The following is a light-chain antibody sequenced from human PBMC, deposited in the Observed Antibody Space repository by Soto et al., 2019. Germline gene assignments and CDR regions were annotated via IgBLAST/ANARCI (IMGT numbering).Light chain of an antibody. Sequence: QSVSETPGKTVTISCTRSRGSISSNYVQWYQQRPGSAPTTVIYEDNQRPSGVPDRFSGSIDSSSNSASLTISGLKTEDEADYYCQSYDSSTVVFGGGTQLTVL. CDR1: RGSISSNY. CDR2: EDN. CDR3: QSYDSSTVV. V-gene: IGLV6-57*03. J-gene: IGLJ2*01.